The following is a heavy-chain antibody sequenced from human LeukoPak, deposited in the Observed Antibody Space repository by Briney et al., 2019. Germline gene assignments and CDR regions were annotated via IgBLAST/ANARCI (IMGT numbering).Heavy chain of an antibody. D-gene: IGHD4-17*01. Sequence: GGSLRLSFAASGFTFSSYSMNWVRPAPGKGLEWVSSISSSSYIYYADSVKGRFTISRDNAKNSLYLQMSSLRAEDTAVYYCARAGYGDYSDYWGQGTLVTVSS. V-gene: IGHV3-21*01. CDR3: ARAGYGDYSDY. CDR1: GFTFSSYS. J-gene: IGHJ4*02. CDR2: ISSSSYI.